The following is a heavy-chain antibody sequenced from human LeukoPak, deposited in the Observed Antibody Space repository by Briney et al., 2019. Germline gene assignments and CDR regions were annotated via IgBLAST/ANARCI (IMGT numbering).Heavy chain of an antibody. Sequence: GGSLRLSCAASGFTFSSYWMSWVRQAPGKGLEWVANIRQDGSEKTYVDSVKGRFTISRDNAKNSLYLQMNSLRAEDTAVYYCARDRWAILTGSENYYFYGMDVWGQGTTVTVSS. CDR2: IRQDGSEK. CDR3: ARDRWAILTGSENYYFYGMDV. CDR1: GFTFSSYW. D-gene: IGHD3-9*01. V-gene: IGHV3-7*01. J-gene: IGHJ6*02.